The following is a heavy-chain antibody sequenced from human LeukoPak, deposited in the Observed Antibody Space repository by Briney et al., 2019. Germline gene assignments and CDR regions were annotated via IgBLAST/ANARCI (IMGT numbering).Heavy chain of an antibody. CDR2: IRYDGSNK. Sequence: GGSLRLSCAASGFTFSNYGMHWVRQAPCKGLEWVAFIRYDGSNKYYADSVKGRFTVSRDNSKNTVYLQMNSLRDDDTAVYYCAREKQSGRTPFDYWGQGSLVTVSS. CDR3: AREKQSGRTPFDY. V-gene: IGHV3-30*02. CDR1: GFTFSNYG. J-gene: IGHJ4*02. D-gene: IGHD2-15*01.